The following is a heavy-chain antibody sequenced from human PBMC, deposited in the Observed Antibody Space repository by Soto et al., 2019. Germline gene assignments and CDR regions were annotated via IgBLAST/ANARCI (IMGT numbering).Heavy chain of an antibody. CDR3: ATDDTSGYYFQT. Sequence: GSLRLSCAASNFTFHYAWMSWVRQAPGEGLEWVGSIKATAYGGTTDYAASVKGRFVISRDDSKDMLYLQMNSLKREDTARYYCATDDTSGYYFQTWGLGTLVTVSS. V-gene: IGHV3-15*01. CDR2: IKATAYGGTT. D-gene: IGHD3-22*01. CDR1: NFTFHYAW. J-gene: IGHJ4*02.